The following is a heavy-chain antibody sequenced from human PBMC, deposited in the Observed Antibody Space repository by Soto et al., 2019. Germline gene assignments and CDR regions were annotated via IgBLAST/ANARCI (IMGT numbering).Heavy chain of an antibody. CDR3: ARGQHYYDSSGYPGY. J-gene: IGHJ4*02. V-gene: IGHV3-11*01. D-gene: IGHD3-22*01. CDR1: GFTFSDYY. Sequence: GGSLRLSCAASGFTFSDYYMSWIRQAPGKGLEWVSYISSSGSTIYYADSVKGRFTISRDNAKNSLYLQMDSLRAEDTAVYYCARGQHYYDSSGYPGYWGQGTLVTVSS. CDR2: ISSSGSTI.